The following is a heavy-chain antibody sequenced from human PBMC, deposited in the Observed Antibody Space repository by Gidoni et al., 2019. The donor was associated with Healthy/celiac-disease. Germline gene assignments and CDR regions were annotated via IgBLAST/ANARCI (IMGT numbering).Heavy chain of an antibody. V-gene: IGHV3-53*01. D-gene: IGHD6-19*01. J-gene: IGHJ4*02. CDR2: IYSGGST. CDR3: ARLQSGYSSGWYFDY. Sequence: EVQLVESGVGLIQPGGSLRLSCAASRFTVSSNYMSWVRQAPGKGLEWVSVIYSGGSTYYADSVKGRFTISRDNSKNTLYLQMNSLRAEDTAVYYCARLQSGYSSGWYFDYWGQGTLVTVSS. CDR1: RFTVSSNY.